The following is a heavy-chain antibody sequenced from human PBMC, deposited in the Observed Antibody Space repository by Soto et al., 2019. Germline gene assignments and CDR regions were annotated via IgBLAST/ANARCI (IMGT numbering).Heavy chain of an antibody. Sequence: QVQLVQSGAEVKKPGASVKISCKASGYTFTSYYMHWVRQAPGQGLEWMGIINPSGGSTSYAQKFQGRVTMTRDTSTSTVYMELSSLRSEDTAVYYCARVDSGNWFDPWGQGTLVTVSS. J-gene: IGHJ5*02. V-gene: IGHV1-46*03. CDR2: INPSGGST. CDR1: GYTFTSYY. CDR3: ARVDSGNWFDP. D-gene: IGHD2-21*01.